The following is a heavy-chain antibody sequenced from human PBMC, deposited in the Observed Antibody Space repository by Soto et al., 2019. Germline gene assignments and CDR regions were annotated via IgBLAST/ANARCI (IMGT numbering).Heavy chain of an antibody. Sequence: ASVKVSCKASGYTFTSYHINWVRQATGQGLEWMGWMNPNSGNTGYAQKFQGRVTMTRNTSISTAYMELSSLRSEDTAVYYCAKLAARLYYFAYWGQGTLVTVSP. CDR3: AKLAARLYYFAY. V-gene: IGHV1-8*01. CDR1: GYTFTSYH. CDR2: MNPNSGNT. J-gene: IGHJ4*02. D-gene: IGHD6-6*01.